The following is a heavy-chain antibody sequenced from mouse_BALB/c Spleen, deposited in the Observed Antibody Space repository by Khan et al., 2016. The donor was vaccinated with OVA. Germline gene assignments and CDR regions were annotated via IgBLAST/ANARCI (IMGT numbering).Heavy chain of an antibody. CDR1: GYSITSDYA. Sequence: EVQLQESGPGLVKPSQSLSLTCTVTGYSITSDYAWNWIRQFPGNKLEWMGYISSSGSASYNPSLKSRISITRDTSKNQFFLQLQSVTTEDTATYYWARSFYDSYGYALDYWGRGTSVTVAS. D-gene: IGHD2-12*01. J-gene: IGHJ4*01. CDR3: ARSFYDSYGYALDY. CDR2: ISSSGSA. V-gene: IGHV3-2*02.